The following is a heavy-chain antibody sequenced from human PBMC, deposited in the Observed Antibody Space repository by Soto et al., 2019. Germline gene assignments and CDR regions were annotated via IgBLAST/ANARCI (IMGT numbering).Heavy chain of an antibody. CDR2: IWYDGSNK. Sequence: QVQLVESGGGVVQPGRSLRLSCAASGFTFSSYGMHWVRQAPGKGLEWVAVIWYDGSNKYYADSVKGRFTISRDNSKNTLYLQMNGLRAEDTAVYYCARDSLLGWGYWGQGTLVTVSS. CDR3: ARDSLLGWGY. J-gene: IGHJ4*02. V-gene: IGHV3-33*01. D-gene: IGHD2-2*03. CDR1: GFTFSSYG.